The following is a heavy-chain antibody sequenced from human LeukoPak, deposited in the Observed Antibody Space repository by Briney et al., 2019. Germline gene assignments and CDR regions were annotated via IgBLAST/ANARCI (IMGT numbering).Heavy chain of an antibody. D-gene: IGHD3-10*02. V-gene: IGHV3-7*01. CDR3: AELGITMIGGV. J-gene: IGHJ6*04. CDR2: IKEDESEK. Sequence: PGGSLRLSCAASAFIFSDYWMSWVRQAPGNGPEWVANIKEDESEKNYVDSVKGRFTISRDSARNSLYLQMNSLRAEDTAVYYCAELGITMIGGVWGKGTTVTISS. CDR1: AFIFSDYW.